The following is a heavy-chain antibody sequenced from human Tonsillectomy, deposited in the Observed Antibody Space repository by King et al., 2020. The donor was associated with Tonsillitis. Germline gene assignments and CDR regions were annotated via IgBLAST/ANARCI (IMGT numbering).Heavy chain of an antibody. CDR1: GYTFTSYD. V-gene: IGHV1-18*01. Sequence: QLVQSGAEVKKPGASVKVSCEASGYTFTSYDISWVRQAPGQGLEWMGWISTYNGNTNYAQKLQGRVTMTTDTSTSTAYMELRSLRSDDTAVYYCARVVEDSSSYYLPPLSHFDYWGQGTLVTVSS. CDR3: ARVVEDSSSYYLPPLSHFDY. D-gene: IGHD3-22*01. CDR2: ISTYNGNT. J-gene: IGHJ4*02.